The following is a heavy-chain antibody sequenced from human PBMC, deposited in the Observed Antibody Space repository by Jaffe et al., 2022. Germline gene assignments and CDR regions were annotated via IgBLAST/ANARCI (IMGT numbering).Heavy chain of an antibody. D-gene: IGHD5-18*01. J-gene: IGHJ4*02. V-gene: IGHV3-49*04. CDR3: TSRGYSYGYLYYFDY. CDR1: GFTFGDYA. Sequence: EVQLVESGGGLVQPGRSLRLSCTASGFTFGDYAMSWVRQAPGKGLEWVGFIRSKAYGGTTEYAASVKGRFTISRDDSKSIAYLQMNSLKTEDTAVYYCTSRGYSYGYLYYFDYWGQGTLVTVSS. CDR2: IRSKAYGGTT.